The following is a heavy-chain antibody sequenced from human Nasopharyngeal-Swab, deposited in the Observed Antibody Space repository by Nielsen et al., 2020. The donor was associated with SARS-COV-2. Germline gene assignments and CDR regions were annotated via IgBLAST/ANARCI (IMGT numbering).Heavy chain of an antibody. CDR2: ISISGATT. V-gene: IGHV3-23*01. Sequence: GGSLRLSCSVSGFTFSNSALCWVRQAPGKGLEWVSAISISGATTFYADSVRGRFTISRDNDRNTVHLQMSSPTVEDTAIYYCAKEEVPNDYWGQGTLVTVSS. D-gene: IGHD4/OR15-4a*01. CDR1: GFTFSNSA. CDR3: AKEEVPNDY. J-gene: IGHJ4*02.